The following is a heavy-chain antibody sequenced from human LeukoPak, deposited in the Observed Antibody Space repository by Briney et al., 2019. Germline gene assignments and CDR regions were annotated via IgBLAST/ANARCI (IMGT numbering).Heavy chain of an antibody. CDR2: INTDGSST. CDR1: GFTFSSYW. J-gene: IGHJ4*02. CDR3: ARAYSSSSPIQDSPHFDY. V-gene: IGHV3-74*01. Sequence: PGGSLRLSCAASGFTFSSYWMHWVRQAPGKGLVWVSRINTDGSSTSYADSVKGRFTISRDNAKNTLYLQMNSLRAEDTAVYYCARAYSSSSPIQDSPHFDYWGQGTLVTVSS. D-gene: IGHD6-6*01.